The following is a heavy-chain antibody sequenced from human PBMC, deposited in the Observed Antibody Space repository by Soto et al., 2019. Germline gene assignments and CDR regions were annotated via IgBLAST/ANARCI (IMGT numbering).Heavy chain of an antibody. CDR1: GGSISSSSYY. CDR2: IYYSGST. D-gene: IGHD5-12*01. J-gene: IGHJ4*02. Sequence: QLQLQESGPGLVKPSETLSLTCTVSGGSISSSSYYWGWIRQPPGKGLEWIGSIYYSGSTYYNPSLKSRVPISADTSKNQFSLTLSSVTAADTAVYYCASLSGYDYLYFDYWGQGTLVTVSS. V-gene: IGHV4-39*01. CDR3: ASLSGYDYLYFDY.